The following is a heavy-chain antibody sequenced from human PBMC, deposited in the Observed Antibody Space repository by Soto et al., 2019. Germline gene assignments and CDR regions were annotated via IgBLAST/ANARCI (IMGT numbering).Heavy chain of an antibody. J-gene: IGHJ4*02. CDR2: VSIGGST. D-gene: IGHD2-15*01. CDR3: AKRRGAGAPFNY. CDR1: GFTFSSYA. V-gene: IGHV3-23*01. Sequence: DVQLLESGGGLVQPEGSLRLSCAASGFTFSSYAMGWVRQGPGKGLAWVAGVSIGGSTHYAASVRGRVIISRDNSTNTLSLQMNSLTADDTAVYFCAKRRGAGAPFNYWGQGALVTVSS.